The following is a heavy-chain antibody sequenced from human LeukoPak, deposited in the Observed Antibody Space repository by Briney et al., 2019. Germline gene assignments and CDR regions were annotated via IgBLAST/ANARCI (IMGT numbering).Heavy chain of an antibody. CDR2: IKSKTDGGTT. Sequence: GGSLRLSCAASGXTFSNAWMSWVRQAPGKGLEWVARIKSKTDGGTTDYAAPVKGRFTISRDDSKNTLYLQMNSLKTEDTAVYYCTTGGTFTMIVVTPNDGMDVWGQGTTVTVSS. D-gene: IGHD3-22*01. J-gene: IGHJ6*02. V-gene: IGHV3-15*01. CDR1: GXTFSNAW. CDR3: TTGGTFTMIVVTPNDGMDV.